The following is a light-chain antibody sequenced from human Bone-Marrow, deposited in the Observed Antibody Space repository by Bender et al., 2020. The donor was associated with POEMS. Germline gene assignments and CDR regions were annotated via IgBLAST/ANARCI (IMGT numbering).Light chain of an antibody. CDR2: GYN. CDR3: SSYISGSTQV. CDR1: SSNIRSSY. J-gene: IGLJ3*02. V-gene: IGLV1-47*02. Sequence: QSVLTQPPSVSGTPGQRVTISCSGSSSNIRSSYVYWYQQLPGTAPKLLIYGYNNRPSGVPDRFSGSKSGTSASLAITGLQAEDEADYYCSSYISGSTQVFGGGTRLTVL.